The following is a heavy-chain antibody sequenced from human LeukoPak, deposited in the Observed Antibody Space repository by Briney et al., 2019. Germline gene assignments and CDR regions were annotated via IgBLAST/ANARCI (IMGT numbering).Heavy chain of an antibody. D-gene: IGHD3-3*01. Sequence: PSETLSLTCAVYGGSFSGYYWSWIRQPPGKGLEWIGEINHSGSTNYNPSLKSRVTISVDTSKNQLSLKLSSVTAADTAVYYCASRGYDFWSGYYTGIFDYWGQGTLVTVSS. CDR1: GGSFSGYY. CDR3: ASRGYDFWSGYYTGIFDY. CDR2: INHSGST. V-gene: IGHV4-34*01. J-gene: IGHJ4*02.